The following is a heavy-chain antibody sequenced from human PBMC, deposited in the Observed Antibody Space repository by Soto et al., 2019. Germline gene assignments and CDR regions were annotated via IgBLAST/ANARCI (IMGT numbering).Heavy chain of an antibody. D-gene: IGHD6-13*01. V-gene: IGHV3-23*01. CDR3: AKGALGSSSWYDFDY. Sequence: EVQRLESGGGLVQPGGSLGLSCAASGFTFNNYAMNWFRQAPGKGLEWVSSISGSGGSTYYADSVKGRFTISRDNSRNTLYLQMNSLRAEDTAVYYCAKGALGSSSWYDFDYWGQGTLVTVSS. CDR1: GFTFNNYA. CDR2: ISGSGGST. J-gene: IGHJ4*02.